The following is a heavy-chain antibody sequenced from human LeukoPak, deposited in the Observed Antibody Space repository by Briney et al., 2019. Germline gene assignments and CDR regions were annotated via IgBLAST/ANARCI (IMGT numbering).Heavy chain of an antibody. Sequence: PGGSLRLSCAASGFTFSSYSMNWVRQAPGKGLEWVSSISSSSSYIYYADSVKGRFTISRDNAKNSLYLQMNSLRAEDTAVYYCARDRGSGSSVDAFDIWGQGTMVTVSS. V-gene: IGHV3-21*01. CDR3: ARDRGSGSSVDAFDI. D-gene: IGHD1-26*01. CDR1: GFTFSSYS. CDR2: ISSSSSYI. J-gene: IGHJ3*02.